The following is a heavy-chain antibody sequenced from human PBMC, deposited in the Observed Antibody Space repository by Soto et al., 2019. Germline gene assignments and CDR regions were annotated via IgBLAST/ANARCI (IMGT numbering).Heavy chain of an antibody. Sequence: KESGPTLVKPTQTLTLTCTFSGFSLSTSRMGVGWIRQPPGKALEWLALIYWDDDKRYSPSLKSRLTITKDTSKNQVVLTMANVEPVDTATYYCAHRRSNSEGSGSYDYWGQGTLVTVSS. V-gene: IGHV2-5*02. CDR1: GFSLSTSRMG. CDR2: IYWDDDK. J-gene: IGHJ4*02. D-gene: IGHD3-10*01. CDR3: AHRRSNSEGSGSYDY.